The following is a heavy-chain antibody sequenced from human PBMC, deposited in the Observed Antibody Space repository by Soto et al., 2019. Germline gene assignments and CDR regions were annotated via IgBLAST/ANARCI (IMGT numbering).Heavy chain of an antibody. CDR3: AKDRGNFFDY. J-gene: IGHJ4*02. CDR1: GFTSRNFA. CDR2: ISYAGSNI. Sequence: GGSLRLSCAASGFTSRNFAMHWVRQAPGKGLEWVAFISYAGSNIYYADSVKGRFTISRDNSRNTLYLQMNSLRAEDTAVYYCAKDRGNFFDYWGQGTQVTVSS. V-gene: IGHV3-30*18.